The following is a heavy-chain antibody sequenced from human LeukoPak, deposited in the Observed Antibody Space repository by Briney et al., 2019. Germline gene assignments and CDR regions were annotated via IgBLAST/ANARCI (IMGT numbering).Heavy chain of an antibody. CDR2: IRSKAYGGTT. CDR3: TRDGYNSNYYFDY. V-gene: IGHV3-49*03. CDR1: GYTFGDYA. J-gene: IGHJ4*02. D-gene: IGHD5-24*01. Sequence: PGGSLRLSCTASGYTFGDYAMSWFRQAPGKGLEWVGFIRSKAYGGTTEYAASVRGRFTISRDDSKSIAYLQMNSLKTEDTAVHYCTRDGYNSNYYFDYWGQGTLVTVSS.